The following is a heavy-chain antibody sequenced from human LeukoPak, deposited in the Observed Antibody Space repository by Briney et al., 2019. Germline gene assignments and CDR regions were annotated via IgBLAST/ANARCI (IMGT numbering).Heavy chain of an antibody. CDR3: ARDPTGADAFDI. Sequence: GGSLRLSCAASGFIFSEYNMNWARQVPGKGLEWMSLISNDGTILYYADSVKGRFTISRDNAKNSLYLQMNSLRAEDTAVYYCARDPTGADAFDIWGQGTMVTVSS. CDR2: ISNDGTIL. J-gene: IGHJ3*02. CDR1: GFIFSEYN. V-gene: IGHV3-48*01.